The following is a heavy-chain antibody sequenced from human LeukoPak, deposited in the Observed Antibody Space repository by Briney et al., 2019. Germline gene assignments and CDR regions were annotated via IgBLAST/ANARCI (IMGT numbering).Heavy chain of an antibody. J-gene: IGHJ3*02. CDR3: ARVAGREDCSSTSCAPIRDAFDI. CDR1: GFTFSSYG. CDR2: ISYDGSNK. V-gene: IGHV3-30*19. Sequence: GGSLRLSCAASGFTFSSYGMHWVRQAPGKGLEWVAVISYDGSNKYYADSVKGRFTISRDNSKNTLYLQMNSLRAEDTAVYYCARVAGREDCSSTSCAPIRDAFDIWGQGTMVTVSS. D-gene: IGHD2-2*01.